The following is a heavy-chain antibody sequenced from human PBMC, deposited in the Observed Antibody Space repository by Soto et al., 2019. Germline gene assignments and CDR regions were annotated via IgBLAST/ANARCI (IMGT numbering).Heavy chain of an antibody. CDR2: IGGRGETT. CDR3: AKDANYYDTSASFFDS. D-gene: IGHD3-22*01. CDR1: GFTFSRYA. V-gene: IGHV3-23*01. Sequence: PGGSLRLSCAASGFTFSRYAMPGVRQAPGKGLDWVSAIGGRGETTYYATSVKGRFTISRDNSKNTLYLQMNSLRAEDTALYYCAKDANYYDTSASFFDSWGQGTLVTVSS. J-gene: IGHJ4*02.